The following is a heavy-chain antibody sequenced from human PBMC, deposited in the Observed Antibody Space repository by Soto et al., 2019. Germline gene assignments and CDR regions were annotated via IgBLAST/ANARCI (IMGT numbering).Heavy chain of an antibody. CDR2: IYYSGST. V-gene: IGHV4-59*01. Sequence: ESLKISCKGSGYSFTSYWISWVRQMPGKGLEWIGYIYYSGSTNYNPSLKSRVTISVDTSKNQFSLKLSSVTAADTAVYYCARVYGDYLDYWGQGTLVTVSS. J-gene: IGHJ4*02. CDR1: GYSFTSYW. D-gene: IGHD4-17*01. CDR3: ARVYGDYLDY.